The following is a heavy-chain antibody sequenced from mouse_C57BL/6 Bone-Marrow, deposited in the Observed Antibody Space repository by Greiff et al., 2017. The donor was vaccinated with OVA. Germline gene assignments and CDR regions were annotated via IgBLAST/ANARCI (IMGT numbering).Heavy chain of an antibody. CDR2: ISSGGSYT. CDR3: ASPDSSGYWFAY. J-gene: IGHJ3*01. D-gene: IGHD3-2*02. V-gene: IGHV5-6*01. Sequence: EVQVVESGGDLVKPGGSLKLSCAASGFTFSSYGMSWVRQTPDKRLEWVATISSGGSYTYYPDSVQGRFTISRDNAKNTLYLQMSSLKSEDTAMYYCASPDSSGYWFAYWGQGTLVTVSA. CDR1: GFTFSSYG.